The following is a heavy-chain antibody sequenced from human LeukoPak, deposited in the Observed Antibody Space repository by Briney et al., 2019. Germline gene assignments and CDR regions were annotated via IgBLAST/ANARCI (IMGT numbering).Heavy chain of an antibody. V-gene: IGHV3-9*01. Sequence: GGSLRLSCAASGFTFDDYAMHWVRQAPGKGLEWVSGISWNSGSIGYADSVKGRFTISRDNVKNSLYLQMNSLRAEDTALYYCAKAASSRPAAEFDYWGQGTLVTVSS. D-gene: IGHD2-2*01. J-gene: IGHJ4*02. CDR2: ISWNSGSI. CDR3: AKAASSRPAAEFDY. CDR1: GFTFDDYA.